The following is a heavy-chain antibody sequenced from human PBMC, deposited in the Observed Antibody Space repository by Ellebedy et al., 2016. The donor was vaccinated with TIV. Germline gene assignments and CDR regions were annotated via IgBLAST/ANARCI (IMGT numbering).Heavy chain of an antibody. CDR2: VSYGGNDE. V-gene: IGHV3-30*01. D-gene: IGHD3-10*01. CDR3: AKVLFAFGEFESPFDP. Sequence: GESLKISCAASGFTFSTYAMHWVRQAPGKGLEWVALVSYGGNDEYYADSVRGRFIISRDNSKNTLTLQMNSPRPEDTAVYYCAKVLFAFGEFESPFDPWGQGTLVIVSS. J-gene: IGHJ5*02. CDR1: GFTFSTYA.